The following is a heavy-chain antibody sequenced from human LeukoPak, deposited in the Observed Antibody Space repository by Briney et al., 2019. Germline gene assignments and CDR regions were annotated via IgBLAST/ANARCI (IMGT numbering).Heavy chain of an antibody. CDR2: LYYSGST. V-gene: IGHV4-59*01. CDR3: ARDPYFDY. J-gene: IGHJ4*02. CDR1: GGSISRYY. Sequence: SETLSLTCTVSGGSISRYYWSWIRQPPGKGLEWIGYLYYSGSTNYNPSLKSRVTISVDTSKNQFSLKLSSVTAADTAVYYCARDPYFDYWGQGTLVTVSS.